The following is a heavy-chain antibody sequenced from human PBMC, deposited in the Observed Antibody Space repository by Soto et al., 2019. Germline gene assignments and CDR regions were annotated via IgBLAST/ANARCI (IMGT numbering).Heavy chain of an antibody. J-gene: IGHJ6*02. D-gene: IGHD2-21*02. CDR3: AREETAWPLAYGLDV. CDR2: ISWKSGSI. CDR1: GFTFENYA. V-gene: IGHV3-9*01. Sequence: PGGSLRLSCAASGFTFENYAMHWVRQGPGKGLEWVAGISWKSGSIGYADSVRGRFTISRDNAKNSVSLQMTSLRDEDTAVYYCAREETAWPLAYGLDVWGQGTTVTVSS.